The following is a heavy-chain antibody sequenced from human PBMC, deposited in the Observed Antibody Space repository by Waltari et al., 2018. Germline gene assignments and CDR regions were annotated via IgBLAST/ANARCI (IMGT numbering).Heavy chain of an antibody. CDR2: IRYDGSNK. Sequence: QVQLVESGGGVVQPGGSLRLSCAASGFTFSRYGMHWVRQAPGTGLEWVAVIRYDGSNKYYADSVKGRFTISRDNSKNTLYLQMNSLRAEDTAVYYCAKDPRDIVVVVAEGYFDYWGQGTLVTVSS. CDR1: GFTFSRYG. D-gene: IGHD2-15*01. J-gene: IGHJ4*02. CDR3: AKDPRDIVVVVAEGYFDY. V-gene: IGHV3-30*02.